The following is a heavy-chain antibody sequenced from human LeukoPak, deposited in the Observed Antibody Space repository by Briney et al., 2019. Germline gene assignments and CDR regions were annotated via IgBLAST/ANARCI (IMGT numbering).Heavy chain of an antibody. V-gene: IGHV3-23*01. CDR1: GFTFSSYA. J-gene: IGHJ4*02. CDR2: ISDSGGST. D-gene: IGHD6-19*01. Sequence: PGGSLRLSCAASGFTFSSYAMTWVRRAPGKGLEWVSTISDSGGSTYYADSVKGRFTISRDNSKNTLYLQMNSLRAEDTALYYCAKDNSGWYTALDYWGQGTLVTVSS. CDR3: AKDNSGWYTALDY.